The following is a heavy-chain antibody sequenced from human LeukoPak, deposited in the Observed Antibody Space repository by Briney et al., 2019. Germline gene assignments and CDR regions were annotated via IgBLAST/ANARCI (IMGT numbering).Heavy chain of an antibody. CDR3: ARGTLYRGWSYYLDF. D-gene: IGHD6-19*01. CDR1: GVSITSSSYY. V-gene: IGHV4-39*07. Sequence: SETLSLTCTVSGVSITSSSYYWGWVRQPPGKGLDWIGSIYYSGSTYYSPSLKSRVTILVDTSKNQFSLKLTSMTAADTAIYYCARGTLYRGWSYYLDFWGQGSQVTVSS. J-gene: IGHJ4*02. CDR2: IYYSGST.